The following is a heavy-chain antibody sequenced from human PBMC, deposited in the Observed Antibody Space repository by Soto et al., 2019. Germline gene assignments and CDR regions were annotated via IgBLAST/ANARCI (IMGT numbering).Heavy chain of an antibody. J-gene: IGHJ4*02. V-gene: IGHV4-34*01. CDR1: GGSFSGYY. Sequence: TSETLSLTCAVYGGSFSGYYWSWIRQPPGKGLEWIGEINHSGSTNYNPSLKSRVTISVDTSKNQFSLKLSSVTAADTAVYYCARVDPPADYWGQGTLVTVSS. CDR3: ARVDPPADY. CDR2: INHSGST.